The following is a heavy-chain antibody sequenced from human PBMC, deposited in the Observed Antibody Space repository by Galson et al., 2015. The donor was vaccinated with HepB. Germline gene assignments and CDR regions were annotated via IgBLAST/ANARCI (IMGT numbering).Heavy chain of an antibody. V-gene: IGHV3-23*01. CDR2: ISGSGGST. CDR3: AKEQVDYYDSSGYYSYFDY. Sequence: SLRLSCAASGFTFSSYAMSWVRQAPGKGLEWVSAISGSGGSTYYAGSVKGRFTISRDNSKNTLYLQMNSLRAEDTAVYYCAKEQVDYYDSSGYYSYFDYWGQGTLVTVSS. J-gene: IGHJ4*02. CDR1: GFTFSSYA. D-gene: IGHD3-22*01.